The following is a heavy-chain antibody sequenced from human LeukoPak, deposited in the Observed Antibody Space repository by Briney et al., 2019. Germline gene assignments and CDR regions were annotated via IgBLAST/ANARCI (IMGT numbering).Heavy chain of an antibody. CDR1: GYTFTGYY. J-gene: IGHJ4*02. V-gene: IGHV1-2*06. CDR3: ARGEYSSSWDHYYFDY. Sequence: VASVKVSCKASGYTFTGYYMHWVRQAPGQGLEWMGRINPNSGGTNCAQTFQGRVTMTRDTSITTAYLEVSSLRSDDTAVYYCARGEYSSSWDHYYFDYWGQGTLVTVSS. CDR2: INPNSGGT. D-gene: IGHD6-13*01.